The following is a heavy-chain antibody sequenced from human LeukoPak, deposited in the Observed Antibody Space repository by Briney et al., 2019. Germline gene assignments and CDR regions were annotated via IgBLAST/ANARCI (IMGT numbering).Heavy chain of an antibody. CDR2: ISTTGTTV. CDR1: GFTFSTYD. Sequence: GGSLRLSCTASGFTFSTYDMNWVRQAPGKGLEWVSHISTTGTTVYYADAVKGRFTISRDNAKNSLYLQMNSLRAEDTAVYYCARDWPTIAAAGTIPEYFQHWGQGTLVTVSS. D-gene: IGHD6-13*01. V-gene: IGHV3-48*03. CDR3: ARDWPTIAAAGTIPEYFQH. J-gene: IGHJ1*01.